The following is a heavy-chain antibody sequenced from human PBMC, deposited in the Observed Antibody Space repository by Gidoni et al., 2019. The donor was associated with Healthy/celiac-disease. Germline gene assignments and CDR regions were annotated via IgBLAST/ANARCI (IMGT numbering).Heavy chain of an antibody. CDR2: IWYDGSNK. V-gene: IGHV3-33*01. J-gene: IGHJ4*02. D-gene: IGHD2-15*01. CDR1: GFTFSSDG. CDR3: ARSGYCSGGSCYPDY. Sequence: QVQLVESGGGAVQPGRSLRLPCSASGFTFSSDGMHWVRQAPGQGLEWVAVIWYDGSNKYYADSVKGRFTISRDNSKNTLYLQMNSLRAEDTAVYYCARSGYCSGGSCYPDYWGQGTLVTVSS.